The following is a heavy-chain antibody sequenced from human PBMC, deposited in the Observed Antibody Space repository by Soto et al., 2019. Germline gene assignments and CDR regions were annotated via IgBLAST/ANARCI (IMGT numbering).Heavy chain of an antibody. Sequence: GESLKISCKGSGYSFTSYWISWVRQMPGKGLEWMGRIDPSDSYTYYSPYFQGHVTISADKSISTAYLQWSSLKASDTAMYYCARHSSSVHRHYYYYGMDVWGQGTTVTVSS. J-gene: IGHJ6*02. CDR2: IDPSDSYT. D-gene: IGHD6-13*01. CDR3: ARHSSSVHRHYYYYGMDV. CDR1: GYSFTSYW. V-gene: IGHV5-10-1*01.